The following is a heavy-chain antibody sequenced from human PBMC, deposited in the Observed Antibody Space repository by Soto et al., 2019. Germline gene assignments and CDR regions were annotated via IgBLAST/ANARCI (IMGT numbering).Heavy chain of an antibody. CDR2: FYFTGST. Sequence: QVRRQESGPGLVKPSETLSLTCTVSGASVSSDSYSWAWIRQPPGKGLEWIGCFYFTGSTKTNPSLQSRVSISVDESKNQMSLKLNSVTAADTAVYYCAKDPRFYGMDGWGQGTTVTVSS. CDR1: GASVSSDSYS. CDR3: AKDPRFYGMDG. V-gene: IGHV4-61*01. J-gene: IGHJ6*02.